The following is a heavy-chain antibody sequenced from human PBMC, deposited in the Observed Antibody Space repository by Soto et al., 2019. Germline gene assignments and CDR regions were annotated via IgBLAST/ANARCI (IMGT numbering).Heavy chain of an antibody. V-gene: IGHV3-7*01. CDR2: IKQAGSEK. D-gene: IGHD6-13*01. Sequence: EVQLVESGGGLVQPGGSLRLSCAASGFNFSSDWMSWVRQAPGKGLEWVANIKQAGSEKYYVDSVKGRFTIAGDNAENSLSLQMNSLGSEDKAVYYCGREVVGIAAAAVSERWDWFAPWGQGTLVTVSS. CDR1: GFNFSSDW. J-gene: IGHJ5*02. CDR3: GREVVGIAAAAVSERWDWFAP.